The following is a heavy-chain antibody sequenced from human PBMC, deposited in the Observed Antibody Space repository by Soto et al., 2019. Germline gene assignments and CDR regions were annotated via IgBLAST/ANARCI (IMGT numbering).Heavy chain of an antibody. CDR3: ARDNTDSKSWYYPFDY. CDR2: IYSTGST. CDR1: GGSITSYY. V-gene: IGHV4-59*01. D-gene: IGHD6-13*01. J-gene: IGHJ4*02. Sequence: SETLSLTCTVSGGSITSYYWSWIRQPPGKGLEWIGYIYSTGSTNYNPSLKSRVTISVDTSKNQFSLKLNSVTAADTAVYYCARDNTDSKSWYYPFDYWGQGILVTVSS.